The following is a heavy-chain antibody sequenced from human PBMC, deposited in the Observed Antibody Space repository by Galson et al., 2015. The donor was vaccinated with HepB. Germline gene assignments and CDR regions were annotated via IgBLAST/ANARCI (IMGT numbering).Heavy chain of an antibody. D-gene: IGHD2-21*01. J-gene: IGHJ6*02. V-gene: IGHV6-1*01. CDR1: GDSVSSTSAA. CDR2: AYYRSKWYN. Sequence: CAISGDSVSSTSAAWNWIRQSPSRGLEWLGRAYYRSKWYNDYAASVKSRITINPETSKNQFSLHLNSVTPEDTAVYYCARGGPFAYFPRPPLKDYYSYYGLDVWGQGTTVTVSS. CDR3: ARGGPFAYFPRPPLKDYYSYYGLDV.